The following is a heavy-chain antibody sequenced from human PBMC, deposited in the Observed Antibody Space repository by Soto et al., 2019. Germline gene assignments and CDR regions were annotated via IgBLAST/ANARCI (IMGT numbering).Heavy chain of an antibody. Sequence: GGSLRLSCAASGFAFSDPYMSWIRQAPGKGLEWISYISSSGSTIYYADSVKGRFTISRDNAKKSLYLQMDSLTADDTAVYFCAKDYRVTMVRGFDPWGQGTLVTVSS. V-gene: IGHV3-11*01. J-gene: IGHJ5*02. CDR1: GFAFSDPY. D-gene: IGHD3-10*01. CDR2: ISSSGSTI. CDR3: AKDYRVTMVRGFDP.